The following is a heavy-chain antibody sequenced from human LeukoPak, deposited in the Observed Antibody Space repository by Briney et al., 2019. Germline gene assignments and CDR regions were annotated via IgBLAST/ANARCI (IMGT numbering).Heavy chain of an antibody. Sequence: SETLSLTCTVSGGSISSSSYYWGWIRQPPGKGLEWIGSIYYSGSTYYNPSLKSRVTISVDTSKNQFSLKLSSVTAADTAVYYCARDRHPYSSGWTIDYWGQGTLVTVSS. D-gene: IGHD6-19*01. CDR3: ARDRHPYSSGWTIDY. J-gene: IGHJ4*02. V-gene: IGHV4-39*02. CDR1: GGSISSSSYY. CDR2: IYYSGST.